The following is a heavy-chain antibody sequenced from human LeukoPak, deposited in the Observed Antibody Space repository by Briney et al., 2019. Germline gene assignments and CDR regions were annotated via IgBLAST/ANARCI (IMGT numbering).Heavy chain of an antibody. Sequence: GGSLRLSCAASGFTFSSYAMSWVRQAPGKGLEWVSAISGSGGSTYYADSVKGRFTISRDDSKNTLYLQMNSLKTEDTAVYYCTTESSSSSKYWGQGTLVTVSS. CDR3: TTESSSSSKY. D-gene: IGHD6-6*01. J-gene: IGHJ4*02. V-gene: IGHV3-23*01. CDR1: GFTFSSYA. CDR2: ISGSGGST.